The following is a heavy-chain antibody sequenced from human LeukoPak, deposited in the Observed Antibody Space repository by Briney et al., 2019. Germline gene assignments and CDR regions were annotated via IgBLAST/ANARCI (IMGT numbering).Heavy chain of an antibody. CDR1: GGSLSSGGYY. V-gene: IGHV4-31*03. D-gene: IGHD3-10*01. CDR3: AGRGHFFGDY. J-gene: IGHJ4*02. Sequence: SETLSLTCTVSGGSLSSGGYYWSWLRQHPGKGLEWIGYIYYSGSTYYNPSLKSRVTISVDTSKNQFSLKLNSVTAADTAVYYCAGRGHFFGDYWGQGTLVTVSS. CDR2: IYYSGST.